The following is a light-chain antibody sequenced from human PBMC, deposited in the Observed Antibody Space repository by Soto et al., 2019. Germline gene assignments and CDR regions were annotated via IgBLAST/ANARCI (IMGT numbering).Light chain of an antibody. CDR1: SSNIGAGYD. CDR2: GNS. J-gene: IGLJ3*02. Sequence: QSVLTQPPSVSGAPGQRVTISCTGSSSNIGAGYDVHWYQQLPGTAPKLLIYGNSNRPSGVPDRFSGSKSGTSASLASTGLQAEDEADYYCQSYDSSLSGWVFGGGIKLTVL. V-gene: IGLV1-40*01. CDR3: QSYDSSLSGWV.